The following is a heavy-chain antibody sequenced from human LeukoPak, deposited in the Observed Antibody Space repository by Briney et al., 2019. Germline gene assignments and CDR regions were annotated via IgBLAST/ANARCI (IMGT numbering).Heavy chain of an antibody. Sequence: ASVKVSCKASGFTFTSHGFTWVRQAPGQGLEWMGGIIPIFGTANYAQKFQGRVTITADESTSTAYMELSSLRSEDTAVYYCARDDVLLWFGEFRASYWGQGTLVTVSS. CDR2: IIPIFGTA. D-gene: IGHD3-10*01. V-gene: IGHV1-69*13. CDR3: ARDDVLLWFGEFRASY. CDR1: GFTFTSHG. J-gene: IGHJ4*02.